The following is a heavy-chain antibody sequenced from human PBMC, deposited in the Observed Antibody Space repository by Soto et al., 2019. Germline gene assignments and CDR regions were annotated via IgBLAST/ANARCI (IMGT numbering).Heavy chain of an antibody. V-gene: IGHV3-7*03. Sequence: GGSLRLSCAASGFTFSTYWMTWVRQAPGKGLEWVANIKPDGSEKFYVDSVKGRFTISGDNAKHSLYLQMNSLRADDTALYYCAKGRRDSCYSDFDSWGQGTLVTVSS. J-gene: IGHJ4*02. CDR3: AKGRRDSCYSDFDS. CDR1: GFTFSTYW. CDR2: IKPDGSEK. D-gene: IGHD3-22*01.